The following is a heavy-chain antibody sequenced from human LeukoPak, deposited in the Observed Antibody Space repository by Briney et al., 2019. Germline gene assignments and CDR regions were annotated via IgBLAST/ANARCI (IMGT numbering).Heavy chain of an antibody. CDR2: IWYDGSNK. Sequence: GGSLRLSCAASGFTFSSYRMHWVRQAPGKGLEWVAVIWYDGSNKYYADSVKGRFTISRDNSKNTLYLQMNSLRAEDTAVYYCARDPAYGDYASNYYYCYGMDVWGQGTTVTVSS. CDR3: ARDPAYGDYASNYYYCYGMDV. CDR1: GFTFSSYR. V-gene: IGHV3-33*01. D-gene: IGHD4-17*01. J-gene: IGHJ6*02.